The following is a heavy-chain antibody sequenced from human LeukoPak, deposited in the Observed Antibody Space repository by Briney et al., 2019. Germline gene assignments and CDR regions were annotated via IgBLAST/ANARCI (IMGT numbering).Heavy chain of an antibody. D-gene: IGHD2-2*01. V-gene: IGHV4-31*03. CDR1: GGSISSGGYY. Sequence: SQTLSLTCTVSGGSISSGGYYWSWIRQHPGKGLEWIGYIYYSGSIYYNPSLKSRVTISVDTSKNQFSLKLSSVTAADTAVYYCARGYSSTSCYVWGQGTTVTVSS. J-gene: IGHJ6*02. CDR3: ARGYSSTSCYV. CDR2: IYYSGSI.